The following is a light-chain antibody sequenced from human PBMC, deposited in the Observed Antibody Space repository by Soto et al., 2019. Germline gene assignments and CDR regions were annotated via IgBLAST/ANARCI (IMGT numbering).Light chain of an antibody. J-gene: IGKJ5*01. V-gene: IGKV1D-13*01. CDR3: QHFNNYPT. CDR2: DAS. Sequence: GDRGTITCRASQDISSALAWYQQKPGKAPKLLMNDASSLESGVPSRFSGSGSGADFTLTISSLQPEDFATYYCQHFNNYPTFGQGTRLEIK. CDR1: QDISSA.